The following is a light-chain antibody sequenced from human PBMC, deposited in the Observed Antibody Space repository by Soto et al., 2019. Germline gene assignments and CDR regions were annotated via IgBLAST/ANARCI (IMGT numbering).Light chain of an antibody. CDR1: QRITNW. Sequence: DIQMTQSPSTLSASIGDRVTITCRASQRITNWLVWYQQKPGKAPKLLIYKASSLESGVSSRFSGSGSGTEFSLTISSLQPDDVATYYCQQYHSYPYTFGQGTQLAI. V-gene: IGKV1-5*03. CDR2: KAS. J-gene: IGKJ2*01. CDR3: QQYHSYPYT.